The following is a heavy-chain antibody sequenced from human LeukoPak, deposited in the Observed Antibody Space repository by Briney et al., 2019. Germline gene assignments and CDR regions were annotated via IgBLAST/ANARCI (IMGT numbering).Heavy chain of an antibody. D-gene: IGHD5-18*01. Sequence: PGGSLRLSCAASGFTVTTNYMSWVRQAPGKGLEWVANIKQDGSEKYYVDSVEGRFTISRDNAKKSLYLQMNSLRAEDTAVYYCARHLSGVTGYTYGRGIDSWGQGTLVTVSS. CDR2: IKQDGSEK. V-gene: IGHV3-7*01. J-gene: IGHJ4*02. CDR3: ARHLSGVTGYTYGRGIDS. CDR1: GFTVTTNY.